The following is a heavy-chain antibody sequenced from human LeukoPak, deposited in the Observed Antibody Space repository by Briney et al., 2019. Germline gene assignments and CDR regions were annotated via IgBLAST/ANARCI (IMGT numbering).Heavy chain of an antibody. V-gene: IGHV3-73*01. D-gene: IGHD3-22*01. CDR2: IRSKANNYAT. CDR1: GFTFSGSA. CDR3: TGDNFDSSVKFDY. Sequence: GGSLRLSCVVSGFTFSGSAVHWVRQASGKGLEWVGRIRSKANNYATAYAASVKGRFTISRDDSRNTAYLQMNSLKTEDTAVYYCTGDNFDSSVKFDYWGQGTLVTVSS. J-gene: IGHJ4*02.